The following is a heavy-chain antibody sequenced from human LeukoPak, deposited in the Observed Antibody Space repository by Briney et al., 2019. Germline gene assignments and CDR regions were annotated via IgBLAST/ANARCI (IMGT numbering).Heavy chain of an antibody. Sequence: QTGGSLRLSCAASGFTFDDYTMHWVRQAPGKGLEWVSLISWDGGSTYYADSVKGRFTTSRDNSKNSLYLQMNSLRTEDTALYYCAKDQHSAYCTNGVCEGGVDYWGQGTLVTVSS. V-gene: IGHV3-43*01. D-gene: IGHD2-8*01. CDR1: GFTFDDYT. J-gene: IGHJ4*02. CDR3: AKDQHSAYCTNGVCEGGVDY. CDR2: ISWDGGST.